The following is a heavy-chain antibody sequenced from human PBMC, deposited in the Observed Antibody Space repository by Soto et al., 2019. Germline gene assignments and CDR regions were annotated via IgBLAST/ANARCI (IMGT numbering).Heavy chain of an antibody. V-gene: IGHV3-30-3*01. CDR2: ISYDGSNK. D-gene: IGHD5-18*01. CDR1: GFTFSSYA. J-gene: IGHJ4*02. Sequence: QVQLVESGGGVVQPGRSLRLSCAASGFTFSSYAMHWVRQAPGKGLEWVAVISYDGSNKYYADSVKGRFTISRDNSKNTLYLQMNSLRAEDTAVYYCARGYSYGNYWGQGTLFTVSS. CDR3: ARGYSYGNY.